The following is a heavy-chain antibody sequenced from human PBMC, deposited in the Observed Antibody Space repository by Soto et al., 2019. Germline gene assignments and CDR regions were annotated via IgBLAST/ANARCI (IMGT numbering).Heavy chain of an antibody. Sequence: SLRLSCSASGFTFSSYWMSWVRQAPGKGLEWVANIKQDGSEKYYVDSVKGRFTISRDNAKNSLYLQMNSLRAEDTAVYYCARVLRYFDWLPKYYFDYWGQGTLVTVSS. CDR3: ARVLRYFDWLPKYYFDY. V-gene: IGHV3-7*03. D-gene: IGHD3-9*01. CDR2: IKQDGSEK. CDR1: GFTFSSYW. J-gene: IGHJ4*02.